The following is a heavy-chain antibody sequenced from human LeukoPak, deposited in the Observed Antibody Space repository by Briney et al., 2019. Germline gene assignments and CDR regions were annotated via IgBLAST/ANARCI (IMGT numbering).Heavy chain of an antibody. CDR3: TRVGSSGSVDY. V-gene: IGHV3-48*04. CDR1: GFTFRAYS. Sequence: GGSLRLSCAASGFTFRAYSMNWVRQAPGKGLEWVSYISSSSSTIYYADSVKGRFTISRDNAKNSLFLQMNSLRAEDTAVYYCTRVGSSGSVDYWGQGTLVTVSS. D-gene: IGHD1-1*01. CDR2: ISSSSSTI. J-gene: IGHJ4*02.